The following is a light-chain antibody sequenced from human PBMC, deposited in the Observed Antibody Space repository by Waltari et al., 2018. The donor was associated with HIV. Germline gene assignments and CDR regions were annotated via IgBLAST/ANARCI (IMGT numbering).Light chain of an antibody. CDR2: DAS. CDR1: LNIQKF. CDR3: LQSFTAPLT. Sequence: DTQMTQSPSSLSASIGDRVAITCRASLNIQKFLSWYQQKSGKAPNLLIFDASTLQSGVPSRFSGSGSGTDFTLTISSLQAEDFATYYCLQSFTAPLTFGPGTKVDVK. V-gene: IGKV1-39*01. J-gene: IGKJ3*01.